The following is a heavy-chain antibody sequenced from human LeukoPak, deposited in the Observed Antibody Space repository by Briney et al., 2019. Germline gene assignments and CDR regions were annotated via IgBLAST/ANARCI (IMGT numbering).Heavy chain of an antibody. CDR3: ARGYCSGGSCTWGLFDS. V-gene: IGHV3-23*01. CDR2: ISDSGGGT. J-gene: IGHJ4*02. D-gene: IGHD2-15*01. CDR1: GFIFSTHA. Sequence: GGSLRLSCVASGFIFSTHAMSWVRLAPGGRREWVSTISDSGGGTYYTESVKGWFTSSVDNSMSTLSLQMKSLRVEDTALYYCARGYCSGGSCTWGLFDSWGQGTLVIVSS.